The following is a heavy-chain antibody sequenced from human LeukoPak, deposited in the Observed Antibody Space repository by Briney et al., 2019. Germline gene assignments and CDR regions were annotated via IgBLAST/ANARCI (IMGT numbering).Heavy chain of an antibody. D-gene: IGHD3-22*01. Sequence: GESLKISCKGSGYSFASYWIGWVRQMPGKGLEWMGIIYPGDSDTRYSPSFQGQVTISADKSISTAYLQWSSLKASDTAMYYCALGSGYHTTPRLPPLYWGQGTLVTVSS. CDR1: GYSFASYW. CDR2: IYPGDSDT. J-gene: IGHJ4*02. CDR3: ALGSGYHTTPRLPPLY. V-gene: IGHV5-51*01.